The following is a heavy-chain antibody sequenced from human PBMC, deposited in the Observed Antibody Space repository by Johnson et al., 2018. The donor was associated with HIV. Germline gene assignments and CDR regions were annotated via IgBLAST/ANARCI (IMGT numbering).Heavy chain of an antibody. J-gene: IGHJ3*02. CDR3: AREATYSSSWYHDVFDI. CDR2: ISSGGVT. CDR1: GFTFSSYA. V-gene: IGHV3-NL1*01. D-gene: IGHD6-13*01. Sequence: QMQLVESGGGVVQPGRSLRLSCAASGFTFSSYAMHWVRQAPRKGLEWVSVISSGGVTYYIDSVKGRFTISRDSSKNTLYLQMNSLRAEDPAVYYCAREATYSSSWYHDVFDIWGQGTMVTVSS.